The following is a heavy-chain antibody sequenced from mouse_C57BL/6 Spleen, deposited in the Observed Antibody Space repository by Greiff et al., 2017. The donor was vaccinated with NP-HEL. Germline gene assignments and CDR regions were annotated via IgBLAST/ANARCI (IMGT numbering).Heavy chain of an antibody. CDR3: AREGDGTRNYYAMDY. Sequence: ESGPGLVKPSQSLSLTCSVTGYSITSGYYWNWIRQFPGNKLEWMGYISYDGSNNYNPSLKNRISITRDTSKNQFFLKLNSVTTEDTATYYCAREGDGTRNYYAMDYWGQGTSVTVSS. J-gene: IGHJ4*01. CDR1: GYSITSGYY. D-gene: IGHD3-3*01. V-gene: IGHV3-6*01. CDR2: ISYDGSN.